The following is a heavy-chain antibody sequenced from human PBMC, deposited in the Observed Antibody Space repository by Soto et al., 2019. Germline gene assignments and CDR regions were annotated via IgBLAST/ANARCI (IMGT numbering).Heavy chain of an antibody. D-gene: IGHD2-15*01. CDR3: ARGVVVVAAPGNRFDP. J-gene: IGHJ5*02. CDR1: GGSISSGGYY. V-gene: IGHV4-31*03. Sequence: SETLSLTCTFSGGSISSGGYYWSWIRQHPGKGLEWIGYIYYSGSTYYNPSLKSRVTISVDTSKNQFSLKLSSVTAADTAVYYCARGVVVVAAPGNRFDPWGQGTLVTVSS. CDR2: IYYSGST.